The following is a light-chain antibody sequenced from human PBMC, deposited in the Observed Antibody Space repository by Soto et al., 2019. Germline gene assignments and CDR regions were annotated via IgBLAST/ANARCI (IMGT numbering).Light chain of an antibody. CDR2: WAS. CDR3: QQYYGTLWT. V-gene: IGKV4-1*01. CDR1: QSVLHSSNNKNY. Sequence: DIVLTQSPDSLAVSLGERASINCKSSQSVLHSSNNKNYLAWYQQEPGQPPKLLIYWASTRESGVPDRFSGSGSGTDFTLTISSLQAEDVAVYFCQQYYGTLWTFGQGTKVEIK. J-gene: IGKJ1*01.